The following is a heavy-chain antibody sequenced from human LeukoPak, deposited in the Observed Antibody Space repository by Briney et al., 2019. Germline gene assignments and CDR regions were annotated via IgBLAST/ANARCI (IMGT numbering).Heavy chain of an antibody. D-gene: IGHD6-13*01. J-gene: IGHJ4*02. Sequence: GGSLRLSCGASGFTFSTYAMGWVRQAPRKGLEWVSSISGTGGSTSYAASVKGRFTISRDQSKDTLYLQMNSLRAEDTALYYCVKEFWAAAGTVGLFDFWGLGTLVTVSS. CDR3: VKEFWAAAGTVGLFDF. CDR1: GFTFSTYA. V-gene: IGHV3-23*01. CDR2: ISGTGGST.